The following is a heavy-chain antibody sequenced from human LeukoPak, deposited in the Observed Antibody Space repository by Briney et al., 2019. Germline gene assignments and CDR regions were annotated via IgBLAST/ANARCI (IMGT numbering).Heavy chain of an antibody. CDR1: GFTFSSYG. D-gene: IGHD3-22*01. Sequence: GGSLRLSCAASGFTFSSYGMSWVRQAPGEGLEWVSGISVSGSNTYYADSVRGRFTISRDNSKNTLYLQMSSLRAEDTAVYYCAKDRKLITMISLSYWGQGTLVTVSS. CDR2: ISVSGSNT. J-gene: IGHJ4*02. V-gene: IGHV3-23*01. CDR3: AKDRKLITMISLSY.